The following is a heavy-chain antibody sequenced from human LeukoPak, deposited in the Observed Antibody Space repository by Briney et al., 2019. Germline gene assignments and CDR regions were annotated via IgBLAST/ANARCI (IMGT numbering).Heavy chain of an antibody. CDR1: GFTFSSYS. CDR3: ARDRGGYCSSTSCLSGWFDP. Sequence: GGSLRLSCAASGFTFSSYSMNWVRQAPGKGLEWVSYISSSSSTIYYADSVKGRFTISRDNAKNSLYLQMNSLRAEDTAVYYCARDRGGYCSSTSCLSGWFDPWGQGTLVTVSS. J-gene: IGHJ5*02. V-gene: IGHV3-48*01. D-gene: IGHD2-2*01. CDR2: ISSSSSTI.